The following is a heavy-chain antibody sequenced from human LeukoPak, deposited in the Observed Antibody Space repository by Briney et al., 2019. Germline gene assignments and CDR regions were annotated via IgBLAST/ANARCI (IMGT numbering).Heavy chain of an antibody. D-gene: IGHD3-22*01. V-gene: IGHV3-53*01. Sequence: PGGSLRLSCAAPGFTVSSNYMSWVRQAPGKGLEWVSVIYSGGSTYYADSVKGRFTISRDNSKNTLYLQMNSLRAEDTAVYYCARVPYYYDSSGYYGAFDIWGQGTMVTVSS. J-gene: IGHJ3*02. CDR3: ARVPYYYDSSGYYGAFDI. CDR2: IYSGGST. CDR1: GFTVSSNY.